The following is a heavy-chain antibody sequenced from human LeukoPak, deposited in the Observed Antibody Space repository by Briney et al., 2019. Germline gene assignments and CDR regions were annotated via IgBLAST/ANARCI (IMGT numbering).Heavy chain of an antibody. V-gene: IGHV3-33*01. J-gene: IGHJ4*02. D-gene: IGHD4-17*01. CDR1: GFTFSSYG. CDR2: IWYDGNNK. Sequence: GRSLRLSCAASGFTFSSYGMHWVRQAPGKGLEWVAVIWYDGNNKYYADSVKGRFTISRDNSKNTLYLQMNSLRAEDTAVYYCARDYHDYGDYGFGPFDYWGQGTLVTVSS. CDR3: ARDYHDYGDYGFGPFDY.